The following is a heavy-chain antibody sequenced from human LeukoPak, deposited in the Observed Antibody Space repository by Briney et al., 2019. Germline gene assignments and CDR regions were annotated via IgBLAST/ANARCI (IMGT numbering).Heavy chain of an antibody. V-gene: IGHV3-33*01. CDR3: ARGGLTIAEATTSWYLDY. CDR2: TWYDGSNK. D-gene: IGHD1-26*01. CDR1: GFTFSSYG. Sequence: PGGSLRLSCAASGFTFSSYGMHWVRQAPGKGLEWVAVTWYDGSNKNYADSVKGRFTISRDNSKNTLYLQMNSLRGEDTAVYYCARGGLTIAEATTSWYLDYWGQGTLVTVSS. J-gene: IGHJ4*02.